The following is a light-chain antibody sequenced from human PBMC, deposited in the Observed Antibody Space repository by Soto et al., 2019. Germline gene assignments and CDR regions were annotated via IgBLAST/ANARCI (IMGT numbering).Light chain of an antibody. J-gene: IGLJ3*02. Sequence: QSALTQPASVSGSPGQSITISCTGTSSDLGAYNSVSWYQQHPGKAPKLIIYEVTNRPSGVSHRCSGSKSGSTASLTISGLQPEDEADYYGNSFTTSSTWVFGGGTKLTVL. CDR2: EVT. CDR1: SSDLGAYNS. V-gene: IGLV2-14*01. CDR3: NSFTTSSTWV.